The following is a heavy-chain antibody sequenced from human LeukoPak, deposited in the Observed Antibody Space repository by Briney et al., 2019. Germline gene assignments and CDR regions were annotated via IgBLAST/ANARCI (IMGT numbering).Heavy chain of an antibody. CDR3: ARDKSSGALGY. CDR2: ISGSGGST. J-gene: IGHJ4*02. CDR1: GFTLSSYA. V-gene: IGHV3-23*01. Sequence: GGSLRLSCAASGFTLSSYAMSWVRQAPGKGLEWVSAISGSGGSTYYADSVKGRFTISRDNSKSTLYLQMNSLRAEDTAVYYCARDKSSGALGYWGQGTLVTVSS. D-gene: IGHD3-22*01.